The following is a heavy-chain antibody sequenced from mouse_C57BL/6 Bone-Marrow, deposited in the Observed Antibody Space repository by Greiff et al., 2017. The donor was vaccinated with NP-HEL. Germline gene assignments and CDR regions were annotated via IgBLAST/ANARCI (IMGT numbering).Heavy chain of an antibody. CDR3: ASPGYYGSSYPYYYAMDY. V-gene: IGHV3-6*01. CDR1: GYSITSGYY. D-gene: IGHD1-1*01. Sequence: EVQLQQSGPGLVKPSQSLSLTCSVTGYSITSGYYWNWIRQFPGNKLEWMGYISYDGSNNYNPSLKNRISITRDTSKNQFFLKLNSVTTEDTATYYCASPGYYGSSYPYYYAMDYWGQGTSVTVSS. J-gene: IGHJ4*01. CDR2: ISYDGSN.